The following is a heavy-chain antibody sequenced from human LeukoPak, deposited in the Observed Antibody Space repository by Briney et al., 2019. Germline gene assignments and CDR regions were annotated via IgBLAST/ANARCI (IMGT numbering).Heavy chain of an antibody. CDR3: ASLREMATKPKPGYYYMDV. CDR2: INPNSGGT. CDR1: GYTFTGYY. D-gene: IGHD5-24*01. J-gene: IGHJ6*03. V-gene: IGHV1-2*06. Sequence: GASVKVSCKASGYTFTGYYMHWVRQAPGQGLEWMGRINPNSGGTNYAQKFQGRVTMTRDTSISTAYMELSRLRSDDTAVYYCASLREMATKPKPGYYYMDVWGKGTTVTVSS.